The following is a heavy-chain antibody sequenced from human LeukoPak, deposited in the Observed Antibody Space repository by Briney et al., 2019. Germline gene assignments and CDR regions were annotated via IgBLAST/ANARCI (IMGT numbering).Heavy chain of an antibody. D-gene: IGHD5-18*01. CDR2: ISRTSNYI. CDR1: GFIFSDQN. V-gene: IGHV3-21*04. J-gene: IGHJ4*01. Sequence: PGGSLRLSCAASGFIFSDQNMNWVRQAPGKGLGWVSSISRTSNYIYYADSVKGRFTISRDNANNSLYLQMSSLRAEDTALYYCAKVDTATVTFSYWGQGTLVTVSS. CDR3: AKVDTATVTFSY.